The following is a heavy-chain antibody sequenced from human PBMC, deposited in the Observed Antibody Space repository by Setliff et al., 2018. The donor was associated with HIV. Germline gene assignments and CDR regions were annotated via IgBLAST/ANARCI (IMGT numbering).Heavy chain of an antibody. D-gene: IGHD5-18*01. J-gene: IGHJ4*02. Sequence: PSETLSLTCSVSGGSISSFHWSWIRQSPGKGLEWIGYIYKSGSTNYNSSLKSRVTISGDPSKNQFFLKLTSVTASDTAVYYCGRLSETAMASFDSWGQGTLGTVSS. V-gene: IGHV4-59*08. CDR1: GGSISSFH. CDR3: GRLSETAMASFDS. CDR2: IYKSGST.